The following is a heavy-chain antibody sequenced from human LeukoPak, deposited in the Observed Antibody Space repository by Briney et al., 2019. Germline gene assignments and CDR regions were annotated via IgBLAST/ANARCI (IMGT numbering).Heavy chain of an antibody. CDR3: ARGSTAAAGTTD. J-gene: IGHJ4*02. D-gene: IGHD6-13*01. Sequence: PGGSLRLSCAASGFTFSSYSMIWVRQAPGKGLEWVSSISSSSSYIYYADSVKGRFTISRDNAKNSLYLQMNSLRAEDTAVYYCARGSTAAAGTTDWGQGTLVTVSS. V-gene: IGHV3-21*01. CDR1: GFTFSSYS. CDR2: ISSSSSYI.